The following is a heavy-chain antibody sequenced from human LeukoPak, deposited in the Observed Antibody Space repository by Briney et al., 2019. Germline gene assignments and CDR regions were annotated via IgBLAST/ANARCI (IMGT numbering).Heavy chain of an antibody. J-gene: IGHJ4*02. Sequence: SETLSLTCAVYGGSFSGYYWSWIRQPPGKGLEWIGEINHSGSTNYNPSLKSRVTISVDTSKNQFSLKLSSVTAADTAVYYCASGITMVRGVITSQYWGQGTLVTVPS. CDR3: ASGITMVRGVITSQY. D-gene: IGHD3-10*01. V-gene: IGHV4-34*01. CDR1: GGSFSGYY. CDR2: INHSGST.